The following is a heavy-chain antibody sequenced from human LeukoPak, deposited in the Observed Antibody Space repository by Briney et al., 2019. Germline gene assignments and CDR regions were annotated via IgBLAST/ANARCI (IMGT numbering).Heavy chain of an antibody. D-gene: IGHD6-6*01. CDR1: GGSFSGYY. CDR2: INHSGST. V-gene: IGHV4-34*01. Sequence: PSETLSLTCAVYGGSFSGYYWSWIRQPPGKGLEWIGEINHSGSTNYNPSLKSRVTISVDTSKNQFSLKLSSVTAADTAVYYCAREGSSHASRFDYWGQGTLVTVSS. J-gene: IGHJ4*02. CDR3: AREGSSHASRFDY.